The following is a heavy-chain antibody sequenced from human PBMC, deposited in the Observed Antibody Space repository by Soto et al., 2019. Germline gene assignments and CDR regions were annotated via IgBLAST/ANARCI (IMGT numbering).Heavy chain of an antibody. V-gene: IGHV4-39*02. CDR3: ARLVVLVPVANV. Sequence: SETLSLTCSVSGGSISYNSYYWGWIRQPPGKGLEWVGGIFYTGTTYYSPSLKDRVTISVDTSKNSFSLNLTSVTAADTAVYFRARLVVLVPVANVWRQVTLVTVSS. CDR2: IFYTGTT. J-gene: IGHJ4*02. D-gene: IGHD2-2*01. CDR1: GGSISYNSYY.